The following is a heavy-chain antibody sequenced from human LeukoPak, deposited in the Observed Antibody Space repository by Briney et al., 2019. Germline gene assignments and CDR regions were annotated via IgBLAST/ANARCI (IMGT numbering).Heavy chain of an antibody. CDR2: ISSSSSYT. Sequence: GGSLRLSCAASGFTFSDYYMSWIRQAPGKGLEWVSYISSSSSYTNCADSVKGRFTISRDNAKNSLYLQMNSLRAEDTAVYYCARGYSGYDFVYWGQGTLVTVSS. J-gene: IGHJ4*02. CDR1: GFTFSDYY. V-gene: IGHV3-11*03. D-gene: IGHD5-12*01. CDR3: ARGYSGYDFVY.